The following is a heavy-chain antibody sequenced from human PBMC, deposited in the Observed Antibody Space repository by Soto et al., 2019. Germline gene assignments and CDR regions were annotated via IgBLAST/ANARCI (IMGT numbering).Heavy chain of an antibody. CDR1: GGTFSSYA. D-gene: IGHD2-2*01. CDR3: ASGRYCSSTSCYEEARGNYYYYGMDV. CDR2: IIPIFGTA. V-gene: IGHV1-69*01. Sequence: QVQLVQSGAEVKKPGSSVKVSCKASGGTFSSYAISWVRQAPGQGLEWMGGIIPIFGTANYAQKFQGRVTITADESTGTAYMELSSLSSEDTAVYYCASGRYCSSTSCYEEARGNYYYYGMDVWGQGTTVTVSS. J-gene: IGHJ6*02.